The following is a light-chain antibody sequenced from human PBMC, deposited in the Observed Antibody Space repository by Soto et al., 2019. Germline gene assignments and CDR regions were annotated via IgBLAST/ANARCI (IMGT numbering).Light chain of an antibody. J-gene: IGKJ1*01. CDR1: QSISWY. V-gene: IGKV1-39*01. CDR3: QQSFSTLWT. Sequence: DIQMTQSPSSLSASVGDRVTITCRASQSISWYLNWYQQKPGKAPKLLIYTASSLQSGVPSRFSGSGSGTDFTLTITSLQPEDFATYYCQQSFSTLWTFGHGTKVEIK. CDR2: TAS.